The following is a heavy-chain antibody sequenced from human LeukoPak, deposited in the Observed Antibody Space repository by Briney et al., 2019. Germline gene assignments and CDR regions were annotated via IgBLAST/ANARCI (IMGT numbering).Heavy chain of an antibody. CDR1: GYTFTDYW. CDR2: IYPGDSDT. J-gene: IGHJ4*02. V-gene: IGHV5-51*01. CDR3: SRLADTTF. D-gene: IGHD1-26*01. Sequence: GESLKISCKGSGYTFTDYWIAWVRQMPGQGLEWMGIIYPGDSDTRYSPSFQGQVTISADKSTTTAYLQWSSLKASDTAMYFCSRLADTTFWGQGTLVTVSS.